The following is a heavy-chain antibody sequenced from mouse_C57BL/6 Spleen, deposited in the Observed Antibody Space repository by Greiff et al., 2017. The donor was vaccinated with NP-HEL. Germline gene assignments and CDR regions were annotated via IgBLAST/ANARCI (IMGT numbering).Heavy chain of an antibody. V-gene: IGHV14-2*01. CDR3: APSITTVVSDGYFDV. D-gene: IGHD1-1*01. CDR2: IDPEDGET. CDR1: GFNIKDYY. Sequence: DVQLQESGAELVKPGASVKLSCTASGFNIKDYYMHWVKQRTEQGLEWIGRIDPEDGETKYAPKFQGKATITADTSSNTAYLQLSSLTSEDTAVYYCAPSITTVVSDGYFDVWGTGTTVTVSS. J-gene: IGHJ1*03.